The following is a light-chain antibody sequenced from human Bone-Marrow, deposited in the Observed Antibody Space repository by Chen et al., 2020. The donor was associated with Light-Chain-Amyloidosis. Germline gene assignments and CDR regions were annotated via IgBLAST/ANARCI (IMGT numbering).Light chain of an antibody. J-gene: IGLJ3*02. V-gene: IGLV1-40*01. Sequence: QSVLTQPPSVSGAPGQRVTISCTGISSNIGAGYHVHWYQQLPGSAPKLLIYGNNHRPAGVPDRFSGSKSGTSASLAITGLQAEDQGDYYCQSYDSSLSGSGVFGGGTKLTVL. CDR2: GNN. CDR3: QSYDSSLSGSGV. CDR1: SSNIGAGYH.